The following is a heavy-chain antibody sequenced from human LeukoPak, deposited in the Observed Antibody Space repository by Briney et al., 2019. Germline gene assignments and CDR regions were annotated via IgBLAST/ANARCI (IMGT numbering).Heavy chain of an antibody. CDR2: ISAGSLST. Sequence: PGGSLRLSCAASGFTFSSYAMSWVRHTPGKGLEWVSAISAGSLSTYYADSVKGRFTISRDNSKNTLYLQVNSLRAEDTAVYYCACRMSDDYPCFEYWGQGTLVAVSS. D-gene: IGHD4-11*01. CDR1: GFTFSSYA. CDR3: ACRMSDDYPCFEY. J-gene: IGHJ4*02. V-gene: IGHV3-23*01.